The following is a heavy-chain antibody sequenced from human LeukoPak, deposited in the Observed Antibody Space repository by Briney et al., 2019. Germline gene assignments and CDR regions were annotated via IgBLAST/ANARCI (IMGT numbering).Heavy chain of an antibody. CDR1: GFTFNRYS. J-gene: IGHJ4*02. CDR2: ISGGSSVI. V-gene: IGHV3-48*02. Sequence: GGSLRLSCAAPGFTFNRYSMNWVRQAPGKGLEWLSHISGGSSVIDYADSVKGRFTISRDNAKNSLYLQMNSLRDEDTAVYYCARDRDFASDYWGQGTLVTVSS. CDR3: ARDRDFASDY.